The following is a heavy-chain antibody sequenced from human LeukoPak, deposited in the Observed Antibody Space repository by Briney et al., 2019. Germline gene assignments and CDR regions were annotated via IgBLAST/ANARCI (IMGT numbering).Heavy chain of an antibody. CDR3: ARLMTRHHDAFDI. V-gene: IGHV4-59*08. J-gene: IGHJ3*02. CDR2: IYYSGSP. Sequence: SETLSLTCTVSGGSISSYYWSWIRQPPGKGLEWIGYIYYSGSPNYNPSLKSRVTISVDTSKNQFSLKLSSVTAADTAVYYCARLMTRHHDAFDIWGQGTMVTVSS. CDR1: GGSISSYY. D-gene: IGHD2-21*02.